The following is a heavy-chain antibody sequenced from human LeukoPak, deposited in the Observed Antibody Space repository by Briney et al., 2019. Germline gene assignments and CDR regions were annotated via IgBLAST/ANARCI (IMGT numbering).Heavy chain of an antibody. CDR1: GYSISSGYY. D-gene: IGHD3-10*01. V-gene: IGHV4-38-2*02. CDR3: ARDVGGVDY. Sequence: PSETLSLTCAVSGYSISSGYYWGWIRQPPGKGLEWIGSIYHSGSTNYNPSLKSRVTVSVDTSKNQFSLKPSSVTAADTAVYYCARDVGGVDYWGQGTLVTVSS. CDR2: IYHSGST. J-gene: IGHJ4*02.